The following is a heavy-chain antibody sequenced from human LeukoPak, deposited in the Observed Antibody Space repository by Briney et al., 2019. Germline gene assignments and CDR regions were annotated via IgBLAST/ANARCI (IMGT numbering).Heavy chain of an antibody. J-gene: IGHJ4*02. V-gene: IGHV3-23*01. D-gene: IGHD6-13*01. CDR3: ARDTLEGSWSAERPMGRGGEIDY. CDR1: GFYFSSYA. Sequence: GGSLRLSCVAPGFYFSSYAMSWVRQAPDSVKGRFTISRDNSKNTIYLQMSSLRADDTAVYYCARDTLEGSWSAERPMGRGGEIDYWGQGTLVTVSS.